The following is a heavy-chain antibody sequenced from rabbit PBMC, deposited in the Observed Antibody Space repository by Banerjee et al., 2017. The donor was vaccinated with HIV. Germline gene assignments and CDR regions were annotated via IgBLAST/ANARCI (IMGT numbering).Heavy chain of an antibody. V-gene: IGHV1S47*01. CDR3: ARRPGGYASATYGTEFNL. Sequence: QEQLVESGGGLVQPEGSLTLTCKVSGFDFRGNAICWVRQAPGKGPEWIACIYNYDGSTYYASWVNGRFTISRSTSLSTVTLQMTSLTAADTATYFCARRPGGYASATYGTEFNLWGPGTLVTVS. J-gene: IGHJ4*01. CDR2: IYNYDGST. CDR1: GFDFRGNA. D-gene: IGHD6-1*01.